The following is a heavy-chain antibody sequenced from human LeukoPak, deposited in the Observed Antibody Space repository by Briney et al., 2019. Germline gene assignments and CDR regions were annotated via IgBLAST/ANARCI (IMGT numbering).Heavy chain of an antibody. V-gene: IGHV1-2*02. D-gene: IGHD5-18*01. CDR3: ARVPIPGYSFGRLDY. J-gene: IGHJ4*02. Sequence: ASVKVSCKASAYTFTVYYMHWVRQAPGHGLEWMGWINPNSGGTNYAQKFQGRVTMTRDTSISTVYMELSSLRSEDTAVYYCARVPIPGYSFGRLDYWGQGTLVTVSS. CDR2: INPNSGGT. CDR1: AYTFTVYY.